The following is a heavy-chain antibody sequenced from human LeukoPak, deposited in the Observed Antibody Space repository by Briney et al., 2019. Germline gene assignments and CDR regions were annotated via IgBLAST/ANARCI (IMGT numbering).Heavy chain of an antibody. D-gene: IGHD3-3*01. CDR1: GGSISSGSYY. J-gene: IGHJ5*02. CDR3: ARDGPYDFWSGTPGWFDP. CDR2: IYTSGST. Sequence: SETLSLTCTVSGGSISSGSYYWSWIRQPAGKGLEWIGRIYTSGSTNYNPSLKSRVTISVDTSKNQFSLKLSSVTAADTAVYYCARDGPYDFWSGTPGWFDPWGQGTLVTVSP. V-gene: IGHV4-61*02.